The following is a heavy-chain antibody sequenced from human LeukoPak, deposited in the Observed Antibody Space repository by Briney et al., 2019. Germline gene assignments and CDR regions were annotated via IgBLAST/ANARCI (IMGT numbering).Heavy chain of an antibody. CDR1: GYSISSGYY. CDR2: IYHSGST. Sequence: PSETLSLTCTVSGYSISSGYYWGWIRQPPGKGLEGIGSIYHSGSTYYNPSLKSRVTISVDTSKNQFSLKLSSVTAADTAVYYCARVTMVRGSDYWGQGTLVTVSS. CDR3: ARVTMVRGSDY. D-gene: IGHD3-10*01. J-gene: IGHJ4*02. V-gene: IGHV4-38-2*02.